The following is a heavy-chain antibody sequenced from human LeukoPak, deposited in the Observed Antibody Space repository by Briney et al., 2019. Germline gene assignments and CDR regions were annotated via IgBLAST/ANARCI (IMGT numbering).Heavy chain of an antibody. CDR3: ARAYYDSSGYYPGY. CDR1: GFSFSDNY. Sequence: GGSLRLSCAASGFSFSDNYISSIRQAPGKGLEWVSNISNSGSYTNYPDSVKGRFTISRDNAKSTLFLQMDSLRAEDTAVYYCARAYYDSSGYYPGYWGQGTLVTVSS. D-gene: IGHD3-22*01. V-gene: IGHV3-11*06. CDR2: ISNSGSYT. J-gene: IGHJ4*02.